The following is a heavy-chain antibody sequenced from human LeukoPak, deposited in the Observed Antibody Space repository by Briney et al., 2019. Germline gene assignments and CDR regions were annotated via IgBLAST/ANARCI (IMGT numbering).Heavy chain of an antibody. CDR3: AKVRDTYNILTGYYKASYYFDY. D-gene: IGHD3-9*01. CDR2: ISGSGGTT. CDR1: GFTFSSYW. J-gene: IGHJ4*02. V-gene: IGHV3-23*01. Sequence: GGSLRLSCAASGFTFSSYWMHWVRQAPGKGLEWVSAISGSGGTTHYAEALKGRFTISRDNSKNTLYLQMNSLRAEDTAVYYCAKVRDTYNILTGYYKASYYFDYWGQGTLVTVSS.